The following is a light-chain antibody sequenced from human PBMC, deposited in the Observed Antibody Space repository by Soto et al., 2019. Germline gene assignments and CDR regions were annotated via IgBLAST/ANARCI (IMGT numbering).Light chain of an antibody. J-gene: IGKJ5*01. V-gene: IGKV3-20*01. CDR1: QSVSSSY. CDR2: GAS. Sequence: EIVLTQSPGTLSLSPGERATLSCRASQSVSSSYLAWYQQKPGQAPRLLIYGASSRATGIPDRFSGSGSGSDFTLTISRLQPEAFALYYCQQYCSSAITFGQGTRLESK. CDR3: QQYCSSAIT.